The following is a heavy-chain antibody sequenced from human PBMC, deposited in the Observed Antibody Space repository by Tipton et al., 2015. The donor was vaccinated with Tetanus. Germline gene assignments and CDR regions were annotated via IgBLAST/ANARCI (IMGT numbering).Heavy chain of an antibody. D-gene: IGHD6-19*01. CDR3: VRESSSGWFVDY. Sequence: LRLSCSVSGDSVSSGSYYWTWIRQPPGKGLEWIGYIYRTGSTKYNSSLRDRVTIALDASKNQFSLKLNSVTAADTAVYYCVRESSSGWFVDYWGQGTVVTVSS. CDR1: GDSVSSGSYY. V-gene: IGHV4-61*01. J-gene: IGHJ4*02. CDR2: IYRTGST.